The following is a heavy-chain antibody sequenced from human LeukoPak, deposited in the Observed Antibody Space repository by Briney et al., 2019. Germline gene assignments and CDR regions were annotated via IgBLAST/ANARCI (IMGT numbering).Heavy chain of an antibody. CDR2: INHSGST. Sequence: SETLSLTCAVYGGSFSGYYWSWIRQPPGKGLEWIGEINHSGSTKYNPSLKSRVTISVDTSKNQFSLKLSSLTAADTAVYYCARGPSCSSTSCSGTWFDPWGQGTLVTVSS. CDR1: GGSFSGYY. V-gene: IGHV4-34*01. CDR3: ARGPSCSSTSCSGTWFDP. D-gene: IGHD2-2*01. J-gene: IGHJ5*02.